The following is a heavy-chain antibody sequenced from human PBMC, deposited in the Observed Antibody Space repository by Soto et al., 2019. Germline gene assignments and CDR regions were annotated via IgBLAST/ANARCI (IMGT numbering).Heavy chain of an antibody. CDR2: IYYSGST. J-gene: IGHJ6*02. V-gene: IGHV4-59*01. CDR3: ARYCTNGVCDYYRMDV. Sequence: PSETLSLTCTVSGGSISSYYWSWIRQPPGKGLEWIGYIYYSGSTNYNPSLKSRVTISVDTSKNQFSLKLSSVTAADTAVYYCARYCTNGVCDYYRMDVWGQGTTGTVSS. CDR1: GGSISSYY. D-gene: IGHD2-8*01.